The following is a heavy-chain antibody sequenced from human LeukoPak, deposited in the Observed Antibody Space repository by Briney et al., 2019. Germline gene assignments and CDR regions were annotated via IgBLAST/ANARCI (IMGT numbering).Heavy chain of an antibody. V-gene: IGHV3-21*01. D-gene: IGHD4-11*01. CDR2: ISSSSSYI. J-gene: IGHJ4*02. Sequence: GGSLRLSCAASGFTFSSYSMNWVRQAPGKGLEWVSSISSSSSYIYYADSVKGRFAISRDNAKNSLYLQMNSLRAEDTAVYYCARDPYSGLFDYWGQGTLVTVSS. CDR3: ARDPYSGLFDY. CDR1: GFTFSSYS.